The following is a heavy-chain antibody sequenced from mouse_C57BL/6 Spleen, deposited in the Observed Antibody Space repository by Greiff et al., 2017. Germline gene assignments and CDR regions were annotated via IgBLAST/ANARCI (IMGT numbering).Heavy chain of an antibody. CDR2: INPYNGDT. Sequence: VQLQQSGPELVKPGDSVKISCKASGYSFTGSFLNWVMQSHGKSLEWIGRINPYNGDTFYNQKFKGKATLTVDKSSSTAHMELRRLTAEDSAVYYCASTTVVSTDAMYYWGQGTSVTVSS. CDR1: GYSFTGSF. D-gene: IGHD1-1*01. CDR3: ASTTVVSTDAMYY. J-gene: IGHJ4*01. V-gene: IGHV1-20*01.